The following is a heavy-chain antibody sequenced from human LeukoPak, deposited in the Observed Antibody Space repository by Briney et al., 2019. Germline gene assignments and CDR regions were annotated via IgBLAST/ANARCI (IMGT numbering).Heavy chain of an antibody. CDR3: ARDAILTGYRYFDY. CDR1: GGTFSSYA. CDR2: IIPIFGTA. D-gene: IGHD3-9*01. Sequence: GASVTVSFTASGGTFSSYAISWVRQAPGQGLEWMGGIIPIFGTANYAQKFQGRVTITADESTSTAYMELSSLRSEDTAVYYCARDAILTGYRYFDYWGQGTLVTVSS. V-gene: IGHV1-69*13. J-gene: IGHJ4*02.